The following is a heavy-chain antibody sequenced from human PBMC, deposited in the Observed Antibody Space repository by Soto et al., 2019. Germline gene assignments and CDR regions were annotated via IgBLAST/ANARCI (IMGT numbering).Heavy chain of an antibody. CDR1: GFTFSSYD. D-gene: IGHD4-17*01. J-gene: IGHJ4*02. V-gene: IGHV3-13*01. Sequence: GGSLRLSCAASGFTFSSYDMHWVRQATGKGLEWVSAIGTAGDTYYPGSVKGRFTISRENAKNSLYLQMNSLRAGDTAVYYCARADDYGDYLDYWGQGTLVTSPQ. CDR3: ARADDYGDYLDY. CDR2: IGTAGDT.